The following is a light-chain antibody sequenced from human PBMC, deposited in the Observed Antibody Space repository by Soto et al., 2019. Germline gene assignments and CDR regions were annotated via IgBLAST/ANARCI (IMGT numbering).Light chain of an antibody. V-gene: IGLV2-14*01. Sequence: QSALTQPASASGSPGQSVTISCTGTSSDIGAYKYVSWYLQHPGKAPKVMIYEVGNRPSGVSNRFSGSKSGNTASLTISGLQAEDEADYYCSSYASSNSVVFGGGTKVTVL. CDR1: SSDIGAYKY. J-gene: IGLJ2*01. CDR3: SSYASSNSVV. CDR2: EVG.